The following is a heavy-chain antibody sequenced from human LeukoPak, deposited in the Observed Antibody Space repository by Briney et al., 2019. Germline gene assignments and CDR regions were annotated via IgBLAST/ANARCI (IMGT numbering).Heavy chain of an antibody. CDR1: GVTLSAYW. D-gene: IGHD6-19*01. CDR2: IKQDGSEK. J-gene: IGHJ4*02. Sequence: GGSLRLSCAASGVTLSAYWMSWVRQAPGKGLEWVAIIKQDGSEKYYVDSVKGRFTISRDNAKNSLYLQMNSLRAEDTAVYNCAGSGGWLLHYWGQGTLVTVSS. CDR3: AGSGGWLLHY. V-gene: IGHV3-7*01.